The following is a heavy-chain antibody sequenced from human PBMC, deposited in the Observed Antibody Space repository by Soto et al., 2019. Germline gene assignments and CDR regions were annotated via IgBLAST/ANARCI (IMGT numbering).Heavy chain of an antibody. CDR3: ARDYGGAWYFDL. CDR2: TKYSGST. D-gene: IGHD3-16*01. Sequence: QVQLQESGPGLVKPSQTLSLNCTVSGGSISCGGYCWSWIRQHPGKGLEWIGYTKYSGSTYYNPSLKSRATISVDTSTNQFPLKLSSVTAADTAVYYCARDYGGAWYFDLWGRGTLVTVSS. J-gene: IGHJ2*01. CDR1: GGSISCGGYC. V-gene: IGHV4-31*03.